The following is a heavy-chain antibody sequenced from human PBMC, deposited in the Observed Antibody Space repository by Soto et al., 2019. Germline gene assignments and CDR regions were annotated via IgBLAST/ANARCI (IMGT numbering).Heavy chain of an antibody. Sequence: QPGGSLRLSCAASGFTFSSYWMSWVRQAPGKGLEWVANIKQDGSEKYYVDSVKGRFTISRDNAKNSLYLQMNSLRAEDTAVYYCARDEYSISPYYFDYWGQGTLVTVSS. D-gene: IGHD6-6*01. J-gene: IGHJ4*02. CDR3: ARDEYSISPYYFDY. CDR1: GFTFSSYW. CDR2: IKQDGSEK. V-gene: IGHV3-7*01.